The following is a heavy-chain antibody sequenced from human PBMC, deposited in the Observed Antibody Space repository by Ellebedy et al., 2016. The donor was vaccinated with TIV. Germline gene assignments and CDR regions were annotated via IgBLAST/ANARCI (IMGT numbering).Heavy chain of an antibody. CDR2: IFYSSRT. J-gene: IGHJ4*02. V-gene: IGHV4-59*08. D-gene: IGHD3-22*01. CDR3: ARLLASSGLYFDD. Sequence: MPSETLSLTCTVSGGSISSDYWGWIRQPPGKGLEWIGYIFYSSRTRYNPSLKSRVTLSVDTSKNQVALRVKSVTAADTAIYYCARLLASSGLYFDDWGQGTLVSVSS. CDR1: GGSISSDY.